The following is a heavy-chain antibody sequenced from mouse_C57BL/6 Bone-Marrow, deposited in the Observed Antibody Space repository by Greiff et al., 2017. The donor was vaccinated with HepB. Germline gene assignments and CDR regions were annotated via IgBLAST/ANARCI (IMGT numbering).Heavy chain of an antibody. D-gene: IGHD2-4*01. V-gene: IGHV5-6*01. J-gene: IGHJ1*03. Sequence: EVKLVESGGDLVKPGGSLKLSCAASGFTFSSYGMSWVRQTPDKRLEWVATISSGGSYTYYPDSVKGRFTISRDNAKNTLYLQMSSLKSEDTAMYYCARHEDDYGGYFDVWGTGTTVTVSS. CDR3: ARHEDDYGGYFDV. CDR1: GFTFSSYG. CDR2: ISSGGSYT.